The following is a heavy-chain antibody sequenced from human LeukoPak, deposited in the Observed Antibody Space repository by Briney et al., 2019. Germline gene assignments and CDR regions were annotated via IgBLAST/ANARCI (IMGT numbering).Heavy chain of an antibody. J-gene: IGHJ5*02. Sequence: ASVKVSCKASGYTFTSYGISWVRQAPGQGLEWMGWISAYNGNTNYAQKLQGRVTMTTDTSTSTAYMELRSLRSDDTAVYYCARSWRGSSSWYFVNWCDPWGQGTLVTVSS. CDR1: GYTFTSYG. V-gene: IGHV1-18*01. CDR2: ISAYNGNT. D-gene: IGHD6-13*01. CDR3: ARSWRGSSSWYFVNWCDP.